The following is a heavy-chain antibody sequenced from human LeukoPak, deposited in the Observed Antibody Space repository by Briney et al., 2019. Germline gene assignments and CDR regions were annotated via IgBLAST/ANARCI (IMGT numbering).Heavy chain of an antibody. CDR1: GFTFDDYA. J-gene: IGHJ4*02. Sequence: PGGSLRLSCAASGFTFDDYAMHWVRQAPGKGLEWVPGISWNSGSIGYADSVKGRFTISRDNAKNSLYLQMNSLRAEDTAVYYCATFCLYSGSYHYFDYWGQGTLVTVSS. CDR2: ISWNSGSI. D-gene: IGHD1-26*01. V-gene: IGHV3-9*01. CDR3: ATFCLYSGSYHYFDY.